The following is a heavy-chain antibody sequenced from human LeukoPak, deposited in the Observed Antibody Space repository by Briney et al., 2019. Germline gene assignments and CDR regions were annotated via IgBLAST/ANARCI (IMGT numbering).Heavy chain of an antibody. J-gene: IGHJ4*02. CDR1: GYTFTGYY. D-gene: IGHD3-10*01. Sequence: ASVKVSCKASGYTFTGYYMHWVRQAPGQGLEWMGWINPNSGGTNYAQKFQGRVTMTRDTSISTAYMELSRLRSDDTAVYYCARDTYYYGSGSYSYFDYRGQGTLVTVSS. CDR2: INPNSGGT. CDR3: ARDTYYYGSGSYSYFDY. V-gene: IGHV1-2*02.